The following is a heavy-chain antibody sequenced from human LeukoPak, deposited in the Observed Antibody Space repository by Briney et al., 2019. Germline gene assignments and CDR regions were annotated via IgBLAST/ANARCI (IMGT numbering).Heavy chain of an antibody. J-gene: IGHJ4*02. CDR2: IWNSGNT. V-gene: IGHV4-61*01. Sequence: SETLSLTCSVSGGSVSIATYYWSWIRQPPGTGLEWIGYIWNSGNTRYNPSLKSRLTISVDASKNQFSLKLSSVTAADTAIYYCAKEAAYYNSGSRPIDSWGQGTLVTVSS. CDR3: AKEAAYYNSGSRPIDS. CDR1: GGSVSIATYY. D-gene: IGHD3-10*01.